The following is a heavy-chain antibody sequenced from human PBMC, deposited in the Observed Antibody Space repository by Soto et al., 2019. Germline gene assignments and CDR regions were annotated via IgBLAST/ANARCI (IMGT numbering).Heavy chain of an antibody. CDR3: ARGMGCSSTSCYLLDYYYYMDV. CDR1: SGSISSSNW. D-gene: IGHD2-2*01. J-gene: IGHJ6*03. V-gene: IGHV4-4*02. CDR2: IYHSGST. Sequence: QVQLQESGPGLVKPSGTLSLTCAVSSGSISSSNWWSWVRQPPGKGLEWIGEIYHSGSTNYNPSLKSRVTISVDKSKNQFSLKLSSVTAAATAVYYCARGMGCSSTSCYLLDYYYYMDVWGNGTTVTVSS.